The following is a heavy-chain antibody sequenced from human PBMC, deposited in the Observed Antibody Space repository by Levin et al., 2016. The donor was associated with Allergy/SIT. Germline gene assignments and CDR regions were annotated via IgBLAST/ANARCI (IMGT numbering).Heavy chain of an antibody. D-gene: IGHD6-13*01. CDR1: GDGVSNDHVA. CDR3: TRATELGRGMNV. CDR2: TFYRSSWST. V-gene: IGHV6-1*01. Sequence: SQTLSLTCAVSGDGVSNDHVAWSWIRQSPSRGLEWLGRTFYRSSWSTDYAVSVRSRISINADTSRNQISLQLDSVSPEDTAVYYCTRATELGRGMNVWGQGTAVIVSS. J-gene: IGHJ6*02.